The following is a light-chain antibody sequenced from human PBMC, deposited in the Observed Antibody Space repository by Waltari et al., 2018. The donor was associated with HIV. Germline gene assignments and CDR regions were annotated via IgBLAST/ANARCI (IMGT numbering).Light chain of an antibody. CDR2: EVS. CDR3: SSYKGNNIMV. V-gene: IGLV2-14*01. J-gene: IGLJ2*01. Sequence: QSALTQPASVSASPGQSITISCTGTSSDVGGYNYVSWYQQHPGKAPKLMIFEVSNRPSGVSNRFSGSKSGNTASLTISGLQAEDEALYYCSSYKGNNIMVFGGGTKLTVL. CDR1: SSDVGGYNY.